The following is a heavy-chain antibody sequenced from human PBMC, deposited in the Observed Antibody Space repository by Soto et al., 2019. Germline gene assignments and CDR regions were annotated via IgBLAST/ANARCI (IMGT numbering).Heavy chain of an antibody. CDR2: ISDDGSTA. Sequence: GGSLRLSCAVSGFTFSAYWMHWGRQGPGKGLTWVSRISDDGSTATYADSVKGRFVISRDNAKNSLYLEVNTLRVYGSGLCYCARGPRVSSTGTGAHWGRGTLVTVPS. CDR1: GFTFSAYW. J-gene: IGHJ4*02. CDR3: ARGPRVSSTGTGAH. V-gene: IGHV3-74*01. D-gene: IGHD1-1*01.